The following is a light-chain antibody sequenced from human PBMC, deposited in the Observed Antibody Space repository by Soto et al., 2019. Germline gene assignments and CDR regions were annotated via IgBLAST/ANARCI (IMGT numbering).Light chain of an antibody. CDR2: GNS. CDR1: NSNIGAGYD. V-gene: IGLV1-40*01. Sequence: QSVLTQPPSVSGAPGQRVTISCTGSNSNIGAGYDVHWYQQLPGTAPKVLIYGNSNRPSGVPDRFSGSKSGTSASLAITGLQAEDEADYYCQSYDSSLSGNVVFGGGTKLTVL. CDR3: QSYDSSLSGNVV. J-gene: IGLJ2*01.